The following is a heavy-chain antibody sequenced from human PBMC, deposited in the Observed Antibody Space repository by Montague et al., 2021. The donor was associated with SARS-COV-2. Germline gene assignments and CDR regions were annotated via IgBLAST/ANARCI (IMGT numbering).Heavy chain of an antibody. Sequence: PALVTPTQTLTLTCTFSGFSLTTGGMYVSWIRQPPGKALEWLARIDRDDDKYYSASLKTRLTISRDTSKNQVVLTMTDLDPLDTGTYYCARTDGFNLLGFDSWGQGTLVAVSS. J-gene: IGHJ4*02. CDR1: GFSLTTGGMY. CDR3: ARTDGFNLLGFDS. D-gene: IGHD5-24*01. V-gene: IGHV2-70*11. CDR2: IDRDDDK.